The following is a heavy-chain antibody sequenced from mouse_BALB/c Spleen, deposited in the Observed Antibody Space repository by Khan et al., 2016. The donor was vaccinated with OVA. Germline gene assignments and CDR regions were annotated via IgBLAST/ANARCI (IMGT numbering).Heavy chain of an antibody. CDR1: GYSITSGY. V-gene: IGHV3-8*02. D-gene: IGHD2-14*01. Sequence: EVQLQESGPSLVKPSQTLSLTCSVTGYSITSGYWCWIRKFPGNKLEYMGYILYSGSTYYNPSLKSRISITRHTSQNQYYLQLNSVTTEDTAAYYGARSTYRYAFAYWGQGTLVTVSA. CDR3: ARSTYRYAFAY. J-gene: IGHJ3*01. CDR2: ILYSGST.